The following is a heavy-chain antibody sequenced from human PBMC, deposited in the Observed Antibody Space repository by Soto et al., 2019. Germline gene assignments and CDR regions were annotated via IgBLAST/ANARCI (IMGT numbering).Heavy chain of an antibody. CDR1: GFTFSSYE. CDR3: ARWAYSSSSYYYYYYGMDV. Sequence: PGGSLRLSCAASGFTFSSYEMNWVRQAPGEGLEWVSYISSSGSTIYYADSVKGRFTISRDNAKNSLYPQMNSLRAEDTAVYYCARWAYSSSSYYYYYYGMDVWGQGTTVTVSS. J-gene: IGHJ6*02. CDR2: ISSSGSTI. D-gene: IGHD6-6*01. V-gene: IGHV3-48*03.